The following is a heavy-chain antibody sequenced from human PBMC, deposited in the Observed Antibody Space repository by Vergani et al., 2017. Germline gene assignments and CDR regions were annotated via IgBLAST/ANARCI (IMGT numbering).Heavy chain of an antibody. V-gene: IGHV1-2*02. CDR2: INPNSGGT. CDR1: GYTFTGYY. J-gene: IGHJ6*03. Sequence: QVQLVQSGAEVKKPGASVKVSCKASGYTFTGYYMHWVRQAPGQGIEWMGWINPNSGGTNYAQKFQGRVTMTRDTSISTAYMELSRLRSDDTAVYYCARGHLTMVRGHYYMDVWGKGTTVTVSS. D-gene: IGHD3-10*01. CDR3: ARGHLTMVRGHYYMDV.